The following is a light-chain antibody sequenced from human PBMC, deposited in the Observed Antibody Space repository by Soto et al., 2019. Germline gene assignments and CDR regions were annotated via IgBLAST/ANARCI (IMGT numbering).Light chain of an antibody. Sequence: SSLTQPASLSGSPGQSITLSCTGTGSDVGAYRYVSWYQQHPGQAPKLIIYDVSNRPSGVSDRFSGSKSGNTASLTISGLQSEDEADYYCDSYTSSSSYAFGTGTKVTVL. V-gene: IGLV2-14*01. CDR1: GSDVGAYRY. CDR3: DSYTSSSSYA. J-gene: IGLJ1*01. CDR2: DVS.